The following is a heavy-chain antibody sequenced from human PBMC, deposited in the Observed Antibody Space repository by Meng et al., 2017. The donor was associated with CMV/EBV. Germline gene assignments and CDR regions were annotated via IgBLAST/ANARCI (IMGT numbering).Heavy chain of an antibody. CDR3: ARASGPAAKYGMDV. Sequence: ASVKVSCKASGGTFSSYPISWVRQAPGQGLEWMGWISGYNANTAYAQSFQGRVTMSTDTSTSTVYMDLRSLRSNDTAVYYCARASGPAAKYGMDVWGQGATVTVSS. CDR1: GGTFSSYP. J-gene: IGHJ6*02. V-gene: IGHV1-18*01. CDR2: ISGYNANT.